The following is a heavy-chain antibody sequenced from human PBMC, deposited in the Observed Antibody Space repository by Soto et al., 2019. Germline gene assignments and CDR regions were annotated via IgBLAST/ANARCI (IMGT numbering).Heavy chain of an antibody. J-gene: IGHJ5*02. Sequence: XLRLSCASSGFXFSSYGLHWVRHAPGNGLEWVAVISYDGSNKYYADSVKGRFTISRDNSKNTLYLQMNSLRAEDTAVYYCAKDGYYYDSSGITNGRFAPWGQGTLGTVSS. D-gene: IGHD3-22*01. CDR1: GFXFSSYG. V-gene: IGHV3-30*18. CDR3: AKDGYYYDSSGITNGRFAP. CDR2: ISYDGSNK.